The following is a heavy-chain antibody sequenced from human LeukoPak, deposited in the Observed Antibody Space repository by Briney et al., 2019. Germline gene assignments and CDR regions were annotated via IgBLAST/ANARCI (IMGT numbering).Heavy chain of an antibody. D-gene: IGHD3-22*01. CDR1: GYSFTSYW. CDR3: ARRNYYDSSGYSDY. CDR2: IYPDDSDT. Sequence: GESLKISCEGSGYSFTSYWIGWVRQMPGKGLEWMGIIYPDDSDTRYSPSFQGQVTISADKSISTAYLQWSSLKASDTAMYYCARRNYYDSSGYSDYWGQGTLVTVSS. V-gene: IGHV5-51*01. J-gene: IGHJ4*02.